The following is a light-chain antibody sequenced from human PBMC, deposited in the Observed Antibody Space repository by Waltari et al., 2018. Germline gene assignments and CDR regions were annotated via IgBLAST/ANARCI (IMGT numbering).Light chain of an antibody. Sequence: DIVLPQSLLSLLGTLGQPPSIPSRSGQSLLHSDGNTYLTWFQQRPGQSPRRLIYRAFNRDSEVPDRFSGSGSGTDFTLEISRVEAEDVGIYYCMQGSQWPPWTFGQGTRVEIK. CDR1: QSLLHSDGNTY. V-gene: IGKV2-30*02. CDR2: RAF. J-gene: IGKJ1*01. CDR3: MQGSQWPPWT.